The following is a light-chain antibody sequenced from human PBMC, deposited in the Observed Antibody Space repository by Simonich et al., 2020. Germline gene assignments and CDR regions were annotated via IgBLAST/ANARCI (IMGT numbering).Light chain of an antibody. CDR2: VGTGGIVG. CDR3: GADHGSGSNFVKV. J-gene: IGLJ3*02. V-gene: IGLV9-49*01. Sequence: QPVLTQPPSASASLGASVTLTCTLSSGYSNYEVDWYQQRPGKGPRFVMRVGTGGIVGSKGGGIPDRFSVLGSGLNRYLTIKNIQEEDESDYHCGADHGSGSNFVKVFGGGTKLTVL. CDR1: SGYSNYE.